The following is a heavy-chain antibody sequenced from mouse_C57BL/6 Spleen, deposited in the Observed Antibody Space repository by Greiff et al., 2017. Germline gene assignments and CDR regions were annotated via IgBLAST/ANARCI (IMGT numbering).Heavy chain of an antibody. J-gene: IGHJ2*01. CDR1: GYTFTSYW. CDR3: ARDGNYGTYFDY. V-gene: IGHV1-61*01. Sequence: VQLQQPGAELVRPGSSVKLSCKASGYTFTSYWMDWVKQRPGQGLEWIGNIYPSDSETHYNQKFKDKATLTVDKSSSTAYMQLSSLTSEDSAVYYCARDGNYGTYFDYWGQGTTLTVSS. D-gene: IGHD2-1*01. CDR2: IYPSDSET.